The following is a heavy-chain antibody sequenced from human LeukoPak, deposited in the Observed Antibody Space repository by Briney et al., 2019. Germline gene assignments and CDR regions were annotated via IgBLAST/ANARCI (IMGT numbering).Heavy chain of an antibody. CDR3: AKDRSGSSSGLFDY. V-gene: IGHV3-30*02. D-gene: IGHD6-6*01. CDR2: IRSDGSIK. J-gene: IGHJ4*02. CDR1: GFTFSSYG. Sequence: GGSLRLSCAASGFTFSSYGMHWVRQAPGKGLEWVAFIRSDGSIKYYTESVKGRFTISRDNSKNTLYLQMNSLRAEDTAVYYCAKDRSGSSSGLFDYWGQGTLVTVSS.